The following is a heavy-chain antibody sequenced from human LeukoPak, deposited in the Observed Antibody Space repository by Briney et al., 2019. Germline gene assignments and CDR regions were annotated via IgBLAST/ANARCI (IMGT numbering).Heavy chain of an antibody. J-gene: IGHJ4*02. V-gene: IGHV1-46*01. CDR1: GYTFTSYD. Sequence: ASVKVSCKASGYTFTSYDINWVRQATGQGLEWMGIINPSGGSTSYAQEFQGRVTMTRDTSTSTDYMELSSLRSEDTAVYYCAREWRYSSGWYWGQGTLVTVSS. CDR3: AREWRYSSGWY. CDR2: INPSGGST. D-gene: IGHD6-19*01.